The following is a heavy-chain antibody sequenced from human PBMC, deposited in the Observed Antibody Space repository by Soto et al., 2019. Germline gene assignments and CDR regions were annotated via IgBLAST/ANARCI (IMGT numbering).Heavy chain of an antibody. CDR1: GFTFSSYW. J-gene: IGHJ6*03. D-gene: IGHD5-12*01. Sequence: GGSLRLSCAASGFTFSSYWMSWVRQAPGKGLEWVANIKQDGSEKYYVDSVKGRFTISRDNAKNSRYLKMNSLRAEDTAVYYCARDRLDSVATIISYYYYYMDVWGKGTTVTVSS. CDR3: ARDRLDSVATIISYYYYYMDV. V-gene: IGHV3-7*01. CDR2: IKQDGSEK.